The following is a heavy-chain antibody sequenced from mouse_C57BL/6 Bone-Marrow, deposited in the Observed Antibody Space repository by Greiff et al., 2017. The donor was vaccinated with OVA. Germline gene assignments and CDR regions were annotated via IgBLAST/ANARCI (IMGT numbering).Heavy chain of an antibody. J-gene: IGHJ2*01. V-gene: IGHV1-22*01. D-gene: IGHD2-2*01. CDR3: ARWGYDLNYFDY. CDR1: GYTFTDYN. Sequence: EVQLQQSGPELVKPGASVKMSCKASGYTFTDYNMHWVKQSHGKSLEWIGYINPNNGGTSYNQKFKGKATLTVNKSSSTAYMELRSLTSEDSAVYYCARWGYDLNYFDYWGQGTTLTVSS. CDR2: INPNNGGT.